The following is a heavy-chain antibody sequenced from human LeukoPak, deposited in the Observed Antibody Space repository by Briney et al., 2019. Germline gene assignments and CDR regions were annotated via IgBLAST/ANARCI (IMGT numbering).Heavy chain of an antibody. J-gene: IGHJ6*02. D-gene: IGHD4-17*01. Sequence: GASVKVSCKASGYTFTSYAMHWVRQAPGQRLEWMGWINAGNGNTKYSQKFQGRVTITRDTSASTAYMELSSLRSEDTAVYYCARGKGYYGDYYYYGMDVWGQGTTVTVSS. V-gene: IGHV1-3*01. CDR2: INAGNGNT. CDR1: GYTFTSYA. CDR3: ARGKGYYGDYYYYGMDV.